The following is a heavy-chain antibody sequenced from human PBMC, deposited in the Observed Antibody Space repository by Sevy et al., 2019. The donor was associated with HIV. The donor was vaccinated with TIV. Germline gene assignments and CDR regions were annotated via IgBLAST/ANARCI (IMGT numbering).Heavy chain of an antibody. V-gene: IGHV3-15*01. J-gene: IGHJ1*01. Sequence: GGSLRLSCAASGFTFINAWLNWVRQAPGKGLEWVGRIKSKTDGGTTDYAAPVKGRFTISRDDSKNKLYLQMNSLKVDDIAVYYCTTSSHDYGDYEYFHHWGQGTLVTVSS. CDR3: TTSSHDYGDYEYFHH. CDR2: IKSKTDGGTT. CDR1: GFTFINAW. D-gene: IGHD4-17*01.